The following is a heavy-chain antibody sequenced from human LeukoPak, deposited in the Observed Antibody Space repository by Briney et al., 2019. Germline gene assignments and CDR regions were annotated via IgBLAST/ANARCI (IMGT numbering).Heavy chain of an antibody. Sequence: GESLKLSCKGTGYSFTNYWIGWVRQMPGKGLEWMGMISPHDSDTRYSPSFQGQVTISADKSITTAYLQWSSLKASDTAIYYCARRCDSGGYRFWFDPWGQGTLVTVSS. CDR3: ARRCDSGGYRFWFDP. CDR1: GYSFTNYW. D-gene: IGHD3-16*02. J-gene: IGHJ5*02. V-gene: IGHV5-51*01. CDR2: ISPHDSDT.